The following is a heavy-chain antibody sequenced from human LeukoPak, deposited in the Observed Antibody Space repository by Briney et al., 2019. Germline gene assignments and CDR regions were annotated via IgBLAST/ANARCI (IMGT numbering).Heavy chain of an antibody. CDR1: GGSISSYY. D-gene: IGHD1-26*01. CDR2: IYYTGST. Sequence: KASETLSLTCIVSGGSISSYYWSWIRQPPGKGLEWIGYIYYTGSTNYNPSLKSRVTISVDTSKNQLSLKLRSVTAADTAVYYCARQDSGTYLNPLDIWGQGTVVTV. J-gene: IGHJ3*02. V-gene: IGHV4-59*08. CDR3: ARQDSGTYLNPLDI.